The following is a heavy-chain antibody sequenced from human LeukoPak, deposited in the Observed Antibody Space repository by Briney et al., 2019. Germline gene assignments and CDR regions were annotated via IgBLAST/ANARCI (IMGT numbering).Heavy chain of an antibody. D-gene: IGHD3-22*01. CDR1: GFTFSSYA. CDR2: ISGSGGST. Sequence: PGGSLRLSCAASGFTFSSYAMSWVRQAPGKGLEWVSAISGSGGSTYYADSVKGRFTISRDNSKNTLYLQMNSLRAEDTAVYYCAKDFGITMIVDGDYWGQGTLVTVSS. V-gene: IGHV3-23*01. CDR3: AKDFGITMIVDGDY. J-gene: IGHJ4*02.